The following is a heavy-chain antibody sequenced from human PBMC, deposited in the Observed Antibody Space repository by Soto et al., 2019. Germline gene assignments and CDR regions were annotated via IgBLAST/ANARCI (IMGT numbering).Heavy chain of an antibody. CDR1: GFTVSSNY. J-gene: IGHJ4*02. Sequence: GGSLILSCAASGFTVSSNYMSWVRQAPGKGLEWVSVIYSGGSTYYADSVKGRFTISRDNSKNTLYLQMNSLRAEDTAVYYCARYILTGSDYWGQGTLVTVSS. V-gene: IGHV3-66*01. CDR3: ARYILTGSDY. D-gene: IGHD3-9*01. CDR2: IYSGGST.